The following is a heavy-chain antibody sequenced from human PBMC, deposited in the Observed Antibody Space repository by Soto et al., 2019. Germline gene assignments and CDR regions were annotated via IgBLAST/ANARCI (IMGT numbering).Heavy chain of an antibody. D-gene: IGHD1-26*01. CDR2: IWYDGSNK. CDR3: ARAVGASRAFDI. CDR1: GFTFSSYG. V-gene: IGHV3-33*01. Sequence: LRLSCAASGFTFSSYGMHWVRQAPGTGLEWVAVIWYDGSNKYYADSVKGRFTISRDNSKNTLYLQMNSLRAEDTAVYYCARAVGASRAFDIWGQGTMVTVSS. J-gene: IGHJ3*02.